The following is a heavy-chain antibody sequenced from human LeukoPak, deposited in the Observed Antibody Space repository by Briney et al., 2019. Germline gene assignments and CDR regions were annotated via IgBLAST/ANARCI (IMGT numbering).Heavy chain of an antibody. CDR3: ARRAGAYSHPYDY. J-gene: IGHJ4*02. CDR2: IYSGGST. CDR1: GFTVSSNY. Sequence: GGSLRLSCAASGFTVSSNYMSWVRQAPGKGLEWVSVIYSGGSTFYADSVKGRFTISRDNSKNTLYLQMNSLRAEDTAVYYCARRAGAYSHPYDYWGQGTLVTVSS. D-gene: IGHD4/OR15-4a*01. V-gene: IGHV3-53*01.